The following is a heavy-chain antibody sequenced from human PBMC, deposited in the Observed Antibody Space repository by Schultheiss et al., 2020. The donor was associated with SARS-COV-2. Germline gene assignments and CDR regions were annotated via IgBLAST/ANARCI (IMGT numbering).Heavy chain of an antibody. J-gene: IGHJ4*02. V-gene: IGHV4-39*07. D-gene: IGHD5-24*01. Sequence: SETLSLTCTVSGGSISSSSYYWGWIRQPPGKGLEWIGIIYYSGSTYYNPSLKSRVTISVDTSKNQFSLKLSSVTAADTAVYYCVGTDGYNYPFDYWGQGTLVTVSS. CDR1: GGSISSSSYY. CDR2: IYYSGST. CDR3: VGTDGYNYPFDY.